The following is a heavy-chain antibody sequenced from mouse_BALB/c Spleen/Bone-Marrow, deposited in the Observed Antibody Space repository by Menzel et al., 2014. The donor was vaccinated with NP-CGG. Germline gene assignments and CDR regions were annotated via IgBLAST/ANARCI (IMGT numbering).Heavy chain of an antibody. CDR1: GFTFTDHY. D-gene: IGHD2-1*01. Sequence: DVMLVESGGGLVQPGGFLRLSCATSGFTFTDHYVSWVRQPPGKALEWLGFIRNKANGYTTEYSASVKGRFTVSRDNSQSIVYLQMNTLRAEDSATYYCARDYSYYFDYWGQGTTLTVSS. J-gene: IGHJ2*01. CDR3: ARDYSYYFDY. CDR2: IRNKANGYTT. V-gene: IGHV7-3*02.